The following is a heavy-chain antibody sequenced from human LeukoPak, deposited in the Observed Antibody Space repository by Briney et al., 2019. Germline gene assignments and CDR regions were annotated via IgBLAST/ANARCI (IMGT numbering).Heavy chain of an antibody. CDR3: ARGRTTVTTSYILFDY. Sequence: ASVKVSCKASGYIFTTYAISWVRQAPGQGLEWMGRIIPILGIANYAQKFQGRVTITADKSTSTAYMELSSLRSEDTAVYYCARGRTTVTTSYILFDYWGQGTLVTVSS. CDR1: GYIFTTYA. V-gene: IGHV1-69*04. D-gene: IGHD4-17*01. J-gene: IGHJ4*02. CDR2: IIPILGIA.